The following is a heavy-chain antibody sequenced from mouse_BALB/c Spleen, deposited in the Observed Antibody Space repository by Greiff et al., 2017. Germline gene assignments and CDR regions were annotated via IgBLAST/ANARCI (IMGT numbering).Heavy chain of an antibody. V-gene: IGHV2-6-7*01. D-gene: IGHD3-2*01. CDR2: IWGDGST. Sequence: VMLVESGPGLVAPSQSLSITCTVSGFSLTGYGVNWVRQPPGKGLEWLGMIWGDGSTDYNSALKSRLSISKDNSKSQVFLKMNSLQTDDTARYYCARDELDSSGPFADWGQGTLVTVSA. CDR1: GFSLTGYG. CDR3: ARDELDSSGPFAD. J-gene: IGHJ3*01.